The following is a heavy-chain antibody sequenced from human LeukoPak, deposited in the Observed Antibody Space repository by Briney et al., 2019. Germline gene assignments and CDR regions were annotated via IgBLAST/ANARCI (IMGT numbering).Heavy chain of an antibody. D-gene: IGHD5/OR15-5a*01. J-gene: IGHJ4*02. Sequence: SGGSLRLSCVASGFPFSSCGMHWVRQAPGKGLEWVAVIWSVGGAEYYADSVKGRFTIPRDNSKNMLFLQMNSLRAEDTAVYYCANLRLGSYFDYWGQGTLVTVSS. V-gene: IGHV3-33*06. CDR3: ANLRLGSYFDY. CDR2: IWSVGGAE. CDR1: GFPFSSCG.